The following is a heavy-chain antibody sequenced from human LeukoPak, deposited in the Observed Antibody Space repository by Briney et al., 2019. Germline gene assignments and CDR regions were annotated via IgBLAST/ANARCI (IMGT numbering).Heavy chain of an antibody. J-gene: IGHJ5*02. V-gene: IGHV3-21*01. D-gene: IGHD3-10*01. CDR3: ARGPQFSGPGWFDP. CDR1: GFTFSNYW. Sequence: GGSLRLSCTASGFTFSNYWMNWVRQAPGKGLECVSSITFSSSHIYYADSVKGRFTISRDNTKDSLYLQMNSLRAEDTAIYYCARGPQFSGPGWFDPWGQGTLVTVSS. CDR2: ITFSSSHI.